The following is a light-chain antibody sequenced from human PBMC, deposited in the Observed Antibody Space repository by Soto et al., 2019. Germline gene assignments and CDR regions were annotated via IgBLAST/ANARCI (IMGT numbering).Light chain of an antibody. V-gene: IGKV3-20*01. CDR3: QQYAVSPPT. J-gene: IGKJ1*01. CDR2: GAS. CDR1: QSVSARY. Sequence: EIVLTQSPGTLSLSPGERATLSCRASQSVSARYVAWYQRKPGQAPRLLIYGASNRATDIPVRFSASGSGTDFNPTITRLEPEDFAVYLRQQYAVSPPTSGRGTKVQFK.